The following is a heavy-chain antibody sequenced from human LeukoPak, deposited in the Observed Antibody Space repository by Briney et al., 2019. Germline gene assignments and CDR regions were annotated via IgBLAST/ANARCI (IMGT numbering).Heavy chain of an antibody. D-gene: IGHD3-22*01. CDR3: ARDGAAYYYDSSAPRVGNY. V-gene: IGHV1-69*04. J-gene: IGHJ4*02. CDR2: IIPILGIA. Sequence: ASVKVSCKASGGTFSSYAISWVRQAPGQGLEWMGRIIPILGIANYAQKFQGRVTITADKSTSTAYMELSSLRSEDTAVYYCARDGAAYYYDSSAPRVGNYWGQGTLVTVSS. CDR1: GGTFSSYA.